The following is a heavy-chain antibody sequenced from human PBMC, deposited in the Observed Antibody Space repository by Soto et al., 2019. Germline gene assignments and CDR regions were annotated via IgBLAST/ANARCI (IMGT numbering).Heavy chain of an antibody. Sequence: GGSLRLSCAASRFTFSTYAMSWVRQAPGKGLEWVSAISDSGGSTSYADAVKGLFTISRDNSKNTLYLQMTSLRAEDTAVYYCAKDAIATPHYYYGLDVWGQGTTVTVSS. CDR2: ISDSGGST. CDR3: AKDAIATPHYYYGLDV. CDR1: RFTFSTYA. J-gene: IGHJ6*02. V-gene: IGHV3-23*01. D-gene: IGHD2-15*01.